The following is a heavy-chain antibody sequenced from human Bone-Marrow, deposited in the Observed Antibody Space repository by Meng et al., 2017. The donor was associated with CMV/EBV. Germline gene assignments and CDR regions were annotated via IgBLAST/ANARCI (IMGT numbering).Heavy chain of an antibody. J-gene: IGHJ4*02. CDR3: AKDTRPHSSGWYYFDY. V-gene: IGHV3-7*01. D-gene: IGHD6-19*01. CDR2: IKQDGSEK. Sequence: GESLKISCAASGFTFSSYWMSWVRQAPGKGLEWVANIKQDGSEKYYVDSVKGRFTISRDNAKNSLYLQMNSLRAEDTAVYYCAKDTRPHSSGWYYFDYWGQGTLVTVPS. CDR1: GFTFSSYW.